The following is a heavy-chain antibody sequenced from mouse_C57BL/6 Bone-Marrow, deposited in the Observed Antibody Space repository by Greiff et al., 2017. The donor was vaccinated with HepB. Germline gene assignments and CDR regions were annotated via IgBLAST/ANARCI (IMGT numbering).Heavy chain of an antibody. CDR1: GFSLTSYG. CDR3: ARPTMVTRSEFAY. CDR2: LWSGGST. V-gene: IGHV2-2*01. J-gene: IGHJ3*01. D-gene: IGHD2-9*01. Sequence: VKLMESGPGLVQPSQSLSITCTVSGFSLTSYGVHWVRQSPGKGLEWLGVLWSGGSTDYNAAFISRLSISKDNSKSQVFFKMNSLQADDTAIYYCARPTMVTRSEFAYWGQGTLVTVSA.